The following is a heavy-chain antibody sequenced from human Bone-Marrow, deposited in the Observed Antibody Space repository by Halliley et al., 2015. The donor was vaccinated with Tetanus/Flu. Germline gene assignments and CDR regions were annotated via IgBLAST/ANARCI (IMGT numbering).Heavy chain of an antibody. J-gene: IGHJ4*02. CDR3: ATGDCGGGSCHFFDF. Sequence: AASGFPFSDVWMHWVRQAPGKAPEWVGRIKRKIDGETTDYAAPVKGRFTISRDDSKDTLYLRMNSLKTEDTAVYSCATGDCGGGSCHFFDFWGQGTLVTVSS. D-gene: IGHD2-15*01. CDR2: IKRKIDGETT. CDR1: GFPFSDVW. V-gene: IGHV3-15*01.